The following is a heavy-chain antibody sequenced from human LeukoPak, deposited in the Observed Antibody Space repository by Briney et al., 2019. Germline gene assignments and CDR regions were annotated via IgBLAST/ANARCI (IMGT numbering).Heavy chain of an antibody. D-gene: IGHD4-17*01. CDR3: VRDKGDVTRASSERFDY. CDR2: IYYSGTT. V-gene: IGHV4-59*01. J-gene: IGHJ4*02. CDR1: GVSISDYY. Sequence: PSETLSLTCTVSGVSISDYYWSWIRQPPGKGLEWIGYIYYSGTTNYNPSLKSRVAISVDTSKNQFSLKLSPVTAADTAVYYCVRDKGDVTRASSERFDYWGQGTLVTVSS.